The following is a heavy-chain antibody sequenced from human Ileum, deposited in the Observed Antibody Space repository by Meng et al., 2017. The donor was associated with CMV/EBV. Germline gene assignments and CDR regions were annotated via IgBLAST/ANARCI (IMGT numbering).Heavy chain of an antibody. Sequence: LPCPVSGGSISTGGYYWSWIRPHPGKGLELIGYIYYSGSTYYTPSLKSRVTISVDTSKNQFSLKLSSVTAADTAVYYCARTGMDFDYWGQGTLVTVSS. CDR1: GGSISTGGYY. CDR3: ARTGMDFDY. V-gene: IGHV4-31*03. CDR2: IYYSGST. J-gene: IGHJ4*02. D-gene: IGHD7-27*01.